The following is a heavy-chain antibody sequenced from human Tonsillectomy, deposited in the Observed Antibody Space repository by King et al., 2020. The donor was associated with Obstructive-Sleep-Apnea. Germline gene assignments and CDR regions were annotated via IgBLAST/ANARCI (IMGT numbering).Heavy chain of an antibody. CDR3: AREERRIAAAGRSQYFQH. Sequence: QVQLQESGPGLVKPSETLSLTCTVSGVAISSYYWSWIRQPPGKGLDWIGYIYYSGSTNYNPSLKSRVTISVDTSKNQFSLKLSSVTAADTAVYYCAREERRIAAAGRSQYFQHWGQGTLVTVSS. CDR2: IYYSGST. CDR1: GVAISSYY. D-gene: IGHD6-13*01. J-gene: IGHJ1*01. V-gene: IGHV4-59*01.